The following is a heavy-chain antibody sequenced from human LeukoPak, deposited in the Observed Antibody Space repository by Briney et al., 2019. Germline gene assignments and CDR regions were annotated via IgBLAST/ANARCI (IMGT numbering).Heavy chain of an antibody. CDR3: ARNHDFWSGYCDY. Sequence: SETLSLTCTVSGGSISSSSYYWGWIRQPPGKGLEWIRSIYYSGSTYYNPSLKSRVTISVDTSKNQFSLKLSSVTAADTAVYYCARNHDFWSGYCDYWDQGTLVTVSS. D-gene: IGHD3-3*01. CDR2: IYYSGST. V-gene: IGHV4-39*01. CDR1: GGSISSSSYY. J-gene: IGHJ4*02.